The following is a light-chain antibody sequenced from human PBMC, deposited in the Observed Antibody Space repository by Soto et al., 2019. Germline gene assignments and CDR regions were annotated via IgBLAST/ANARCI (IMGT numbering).Light chain of an antibody. J-gene: IGKJ1*01. CDR2: GAS. V-gene: IGKV3-15*01. CDR3: QKYNNWPPK. CDR1: QSVRSN. Sequence: IVMTQSPDTLSVSPGEGSTLSCMASQSVRSNLAWYQQKPGQAPRLLIYGASTRATGIPAGLSGSGSGTEFTLTISSLQSEDYAVYYCQKYNNWPPKFGQGTKVDIK.